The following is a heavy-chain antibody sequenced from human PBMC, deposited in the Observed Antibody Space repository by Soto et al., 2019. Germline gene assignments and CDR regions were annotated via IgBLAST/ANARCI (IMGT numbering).Heavy chain of an antibody. Sequence: QITLKESGPTLVKPTQTLTLTCTFSGFSLSTNGVGVGWIRQPPGKALEWLALIYWDHDKRYSPSLKSRLTITKDTSKNRVVLTMTNMDPVDTATYYCAHSPRITMYDYWGQGTLVTVSS. V-gene: IGHV2-5*02. CDR2: IYWDHDK. CDR1: GFSLSTNGVG. J-gene: IGHJ4*02. D-gene: IGHD3-10*02. CDR3: AHSPRITMYDY.